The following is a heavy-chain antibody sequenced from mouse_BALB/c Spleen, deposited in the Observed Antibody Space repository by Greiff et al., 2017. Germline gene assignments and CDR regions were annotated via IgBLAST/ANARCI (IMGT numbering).Heavy chain of an antibody. CDR1: GYAFTSYN. D-gene: IGHD1-1*01. V-gene: IGHV1S135*01. Sequence: VQLQQSGPELVKPGASVKVSCKASGYAFTSYNMYWVKQSHGKSLQWIGYIDPYNGGTSYNQKFKGKATLTVDKSSSTAYMHLNSLTSEDSAVYYCARSYYYGSSYGFAYWGQGTLVTVSA. CDR3: ARSYYYGSSYGFAY. CDR2: IDPYNGGT. J-gene: IGHJ3*01.